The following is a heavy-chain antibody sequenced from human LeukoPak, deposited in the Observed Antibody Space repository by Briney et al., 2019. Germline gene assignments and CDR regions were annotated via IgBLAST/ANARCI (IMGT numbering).Heavy chain of an antibody. V-gene: IGHV3-74*01. D-gene: IGHD4-17*01. CDR1: GFTFSSYW. CDR3: ARDSGTTVFDY. CDR2: INSDGSGT. J-gene: IGHJ4*02. Sequence: TGGSLRLSCAASGFTFSSYWMHWVRHAPGKGLVLVSRINSDGSGTRYVDSVKGAFTISRENAKNTLYLQKNNLRAEDTAVYYCARDSGTTVFDYWGQGTLVTVSS.